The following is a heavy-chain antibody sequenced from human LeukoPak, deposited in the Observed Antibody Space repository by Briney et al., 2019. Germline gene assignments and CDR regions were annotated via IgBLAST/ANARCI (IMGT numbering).Heavy chain of an antibody. D-gene: IGHD5-18*01. J-gene: IGHJ4*02. CDR3: AGARYSYGQGFDY. CDR1: GFTFSSYE. V-gene: IGHV3-48*03. CDR2: ISSSGSTI. Sequence: GGSLRLSCAASGFTFSSYEMNWVRQAPGKGLEWVSYISSSGSTIYYADSVKGRFTISRDNAKNSLYLQMNSLRAEDTAVYYCAGARYSYGQGFDYWGQGTLVTVSS.